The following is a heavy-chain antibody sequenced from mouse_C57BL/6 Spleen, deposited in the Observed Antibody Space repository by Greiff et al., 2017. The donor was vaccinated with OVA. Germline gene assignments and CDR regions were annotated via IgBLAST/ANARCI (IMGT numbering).Heavy chain of an antibody. V-gene: IGHV5-6*01. CDR2: ISSGGSYT. J-gene: IGHJ1*03. CDR1: GFTFSSYG. CDR3: ARQEITTVVATNWYFDV. D-gene: IGHD1-1*01. Sequence: EVQRVESGGDLVKPGGSLKLSCAASGFTFSSYGMSWVRQTPDKRLEWVATISSGGSYTYYPDSVKGRFTISRDNAKNTLYLQMSSLKSEDTAMYYCARQEITTVVATNWYFDVWGTGTTVTVSS.